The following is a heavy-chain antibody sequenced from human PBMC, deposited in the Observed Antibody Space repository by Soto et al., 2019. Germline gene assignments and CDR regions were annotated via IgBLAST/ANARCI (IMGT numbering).Heavy chain of an antibody. Sequence: SETLSLTCAVYGGTFSGYYWSWIRQPPGKGLEWIGEINHSGSTNYNPSLKSRVTISVDTSKNQFSLKLSSVTAADTAVYYCARRVRPQGAEYCYYGMGVWGQGTTVAVSS. CDR2: INHSGST. CDR3: ARRVRPQGAEYCYYGMGV. V-gene: IGHV4-34*01. J-gene: IGHJ6*02. D-gene: IGHD1-26*01. CDR1: GGTFSGYY.